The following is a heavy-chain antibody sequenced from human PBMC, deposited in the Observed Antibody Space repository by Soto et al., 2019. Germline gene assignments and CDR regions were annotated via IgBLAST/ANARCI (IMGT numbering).Heavy chain of an antibody. V-gene: IGHV1-69*02. CDR1: GATFSSYT. D-gene: IGHD2-21*01. J-gene: IGHJ6*03. Sequence: SVKVSCKASGATFSSYTISWVRQAPGQGLEWMGRIIPILGIANYAQNFQGRVTITADKSTSTADMELSSLRSEDTAVYYCAGLWGYYYYYYLDVWGKGTTVTVSS. CDR3: AGLWGYYYYYYLDV. CDR2: IIPILGIA.